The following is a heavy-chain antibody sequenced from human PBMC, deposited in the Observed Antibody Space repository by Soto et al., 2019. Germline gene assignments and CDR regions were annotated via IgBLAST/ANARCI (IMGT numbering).Heavy chain of an antibody. Sequence: PSETLSLTCTVSGDSISSYYWSWIRQSPGKGLEWIGYIYYSGNTNYNPSLKSRVTISVDTSQNQFSLKLTSMTAADTAVYYCATGYYYYYMDVWGKGTTVTVSS. CDR3: ATGYYYYYMDV. V-gene: IGHV4-59*01. CDR1: GDSISSYY. CDR2: IYYSGNT. J-gene: IGHJ6*03.